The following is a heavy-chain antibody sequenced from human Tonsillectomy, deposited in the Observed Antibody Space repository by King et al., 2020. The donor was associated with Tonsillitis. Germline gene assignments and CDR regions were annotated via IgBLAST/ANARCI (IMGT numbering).Heavy chain of an antibody. J-gene: IGHJ4*02. D-gene: IGHD3-3*01. CDR1: GFTFDNYW. CDR2: IRQDGSDG. Sequence: VQLVESGGGLVRPGGSLRLSCAASGFTFDNYWMSWVRQAPGKGLEWVANIRQDGSDGFYVDSVKGRFTISRDNAKNSLSLLMNSLRVEDTAVYYCATFWSGYFAYWGQGILVPVSA. CDR3: ATFWSGYFAY. V-gene: IGHV3-7*01.